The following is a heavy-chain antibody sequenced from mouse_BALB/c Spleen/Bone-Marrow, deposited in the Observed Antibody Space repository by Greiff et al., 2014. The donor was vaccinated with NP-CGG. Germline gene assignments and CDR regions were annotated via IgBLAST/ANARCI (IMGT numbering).Heavy chain of an antibody. Sequence: QVQLKQSGAELVKPGASVKLSCKASGYTFTSYYMYWVKQRPGQGLEWIGGINPSDGGTNFNEKFKSKATLTVDKSSSTAYMQLSSLTSEDSAVYYCTRTHYYGSRYYYAMDYWGQGTSVTVSS. CDR3: TRTHYYGSRYYYAMDY. D-gene: IGHD1-1*01. J-gene: IGHJ4*01. CDR2: INPSDGGT. V-gene: IGHV1S81*02. CDR1: GYTFTSYY.